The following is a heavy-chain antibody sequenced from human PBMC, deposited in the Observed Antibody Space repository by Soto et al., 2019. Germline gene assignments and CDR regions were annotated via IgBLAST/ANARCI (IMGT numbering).Heavy chain of an antibody. CDR3: AKEGYCSCTTCHFDY. CDR1: GFTSSSHG. D-gene: IGHD2-2*01. Sequence: EVQVVESGGGLVKPGGSLRLSCAASGFTSSSHGMNWVRQAPGKGLEWISSISSYSYEYYADSVKGRFTISRDNAKNSLYLQMNSLRADDTAVYYCAKEGYCSCTTCHFDYWGQGTLVTVSS. J-gene: IGHJ4*02. CDR2: ISSYSYE. V-gene: IGHV3-21*01.